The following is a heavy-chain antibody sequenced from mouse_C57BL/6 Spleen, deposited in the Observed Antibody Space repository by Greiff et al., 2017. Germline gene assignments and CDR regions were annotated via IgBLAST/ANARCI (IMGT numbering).Heavy chain of an antibody. V-gene: IGHV1-72*01. CDR2: IDPNSGGT. Sequence: VQLQQPGAELVKPGASVKLSCKASGYTFTSYWMHWVKQRPGRGLEWIGRIDPNSGGTKYNEKFKSKATLTVDKPSSTAYMQLSSLTSEDSAVYYWGRGNYNGSRGYYAMGYRGQGATVTVAS. CDR3: GRGNYNGSRGYYAMGY. CDR1: GYTFTSYW. J-gene: IGHJ4*01. D-gene: IGHD1-1*01.